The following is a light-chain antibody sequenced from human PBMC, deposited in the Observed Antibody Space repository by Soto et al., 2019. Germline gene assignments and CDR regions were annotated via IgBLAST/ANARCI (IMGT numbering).Light chain of an antibody. V-gene: IGKV3-20*01. J-gene: IGKJ4*01. CDR3: QQYASSPLLT. Sequence: EIVLTQSPGTLSLSPGETATLSCRASQTIGSTYLAWYQQKPGQAPRLLIFGSSNRATGIPDRFSGSGSGTDFTLSISRLEPEGFAVYYWQQYASSPLLTFGGGTKVEIK. CDR1: QTIGSTY. CDR2: GSS.